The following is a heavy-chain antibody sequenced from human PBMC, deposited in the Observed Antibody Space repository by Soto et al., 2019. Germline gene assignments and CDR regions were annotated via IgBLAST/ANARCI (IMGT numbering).Heavy chain of an antibody. V-gene: IGHV4-4*07. CDR2: IFTSGNT. J-gene: IGHJ6*02. D-gene: IGHD6-6*01. CDR3: ASGRLVSRYYGLDV. Sequence: PSETLYLTCTVSGGSMNDYYWSWIRQPAGKGLEWIGRIFTSGNTNYNPSLRSRLTMSVDTSTNQVSLRLTSVTAADTAVYYCASGRLVSRYYGLDVWGQGTTVTVSS. CDR1: GGSMNDYY.